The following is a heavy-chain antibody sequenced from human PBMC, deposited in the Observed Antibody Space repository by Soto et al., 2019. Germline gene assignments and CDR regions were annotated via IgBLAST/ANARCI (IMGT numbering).Heavy chain of an antibody. CDR1: GVSFSDDY. CDR3: ARGGGMYPIGMSSVRYFAY. D-gene: IGHD1-26*01. V-gene: IGHV4-34*01. Sequence: SETLSLTCAVYGVSFSDDYWSWIRQPPGKGLEWIGEINHSGSTNYNPSLKSRVTISVDTSKNQFSLKLSSVTAADTAVYYCARGGGMYPIGMSSVRYFAYWGQGTLVTVSS. CDR2: INHSGST. J-gene: IGHJ4*02.